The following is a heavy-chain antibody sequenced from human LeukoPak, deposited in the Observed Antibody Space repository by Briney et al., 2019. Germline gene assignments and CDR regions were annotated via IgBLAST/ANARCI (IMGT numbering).Heavy chain of an antibody. Sequence: GGSLRLSCAASGFTFTDHYMSWVRQAPGKGLEWVSYISSSGDITYYADSVKGRFTISRDNSKNTVYLQMNSLRAEDTAVYHCARGYSSSWYYYGMDVWGQGTTVTVSS. CDR2: ISSSGDIT. V-gene: IGHV3-11*04. D-gene: IGHD6-13*01. J-gene: IGHJ6*02. CDR3: ARGYSSSWYYYGMDV. CDR1: GFTFTDHY.